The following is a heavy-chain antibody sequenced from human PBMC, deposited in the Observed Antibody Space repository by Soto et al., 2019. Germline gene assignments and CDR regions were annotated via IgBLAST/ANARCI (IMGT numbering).Heavy chain of an antibody. D-gene: IGHD3-22*01. J-gene: IGHJ4*02. CDR2: ISAYNGNT. CDR1: GYTFTSYG. V-gene: IGHV1-18*01. CDR3: ARVGVPYDSSGYYLH. Sequence: ASVKVSCKASGYTFTSYGISWVRQAPGQGLEWMGWISAYNGNTNYAQKLQGRVTMTTDTSTSTAYVELRSLRSDDTAVYYCARVGVPYDSSGYYLHWGQGTLVTVSS.